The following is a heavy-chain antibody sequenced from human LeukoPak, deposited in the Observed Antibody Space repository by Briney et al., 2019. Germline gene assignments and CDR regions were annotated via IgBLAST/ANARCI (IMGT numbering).Heavy chain of an antibody. CDR2: INPSGGST. Sequence: ASVKVSCKVSGYTLTELSMHWVRQAPGQGLEWMGIINPSGGSTSYAQKFQGRVTMTRDTSTSTVYMELSSLRSEDTAVYYCAREHRVIVVVMHDAFDIWGQGTMVTVSS. J-gene: IGHJ3*02. CDR3: AREHRVIVVVMHDAFDI. V-gene: IGHV1-46*01. D-gene: IGHD3-22*01. CDR1: GYTLTELS.